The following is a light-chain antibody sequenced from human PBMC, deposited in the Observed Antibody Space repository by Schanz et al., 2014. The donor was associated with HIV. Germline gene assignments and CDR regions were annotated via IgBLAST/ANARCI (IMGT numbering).Light chain of an antibody. CDR1: ALNIGHSS. V-gene: IGLV1-51*01. CDR2: DYH. CDR3: GAWDSGRRAVV. Sequence: QSVLTQPPSVSAAPGQRVTISCSGSALNIGHSSVSWYQQFPGTAPNLLIYDYHERPSEIRDRFSGSKSGQSATLAIIGLQAGDEADYYCGAWDSGRRAVVFGGGTXLTVL. J-gene: IGLJ2*01.